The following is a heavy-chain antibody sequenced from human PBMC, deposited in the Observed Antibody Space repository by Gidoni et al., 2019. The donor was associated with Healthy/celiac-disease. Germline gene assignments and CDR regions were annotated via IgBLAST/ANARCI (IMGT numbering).Heavy chain of an antibody. D-gene: IGHD3-3*01. Sequence: QVQLQQWGAGLLKPSETLSLTCAVYGVSFSGYYWSWIRQPPGKGLEWIGEINHSGSTNYNPSLKSRVTISVDTSKNQFSLKLSSVTAADTAVYYCARGHHDFWSGYNNYYYYYGMDVWGQGTTVTVSS. CDR3: ARGHHDFWSGYNNYYYYYGMDV. V-gene: IGHV4-34*01. J-gene: IGHJ6*02. CDR2: INHSGST. CDR1: GVSFSGYY.